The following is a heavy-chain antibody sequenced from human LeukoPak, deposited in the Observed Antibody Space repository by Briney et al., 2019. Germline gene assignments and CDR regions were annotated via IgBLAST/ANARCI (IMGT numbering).Heavy chain of an antibody. CDR2: IYYSGST. Sequence: PSETLSLTCTVSGGSISSSSYYWGWIRQPPGKGLEWIGSIYYSGSTNYNPSLKSRVTISVDTSKNQFSLKLSSVTAADTAVYYCARDAGYSSSWYASHWFDPWGQGTLVTVSS. CDR3: ARDAGYSSSWYASHWFDP. J-gene: IGHJ5*02. D-gene: IGHD6-13*01. V-gene: IGHV4-39*07. CDR1: GGSISSSSYY.